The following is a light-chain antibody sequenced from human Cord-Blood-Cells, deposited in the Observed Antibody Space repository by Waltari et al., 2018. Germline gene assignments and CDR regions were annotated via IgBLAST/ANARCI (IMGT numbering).Light chain of an antibody. CDR3: QQSYSTPPT. CDR2: AAS. V-gene: IGKV1-39*01. CDR1: QSISSY. J-gene: IGKJ1*01. Sequence: DIQMTQSPSSLSASVADRVTITCRASQSISSYLNWYHQKPGKAPKLLIYAASSLQSGVPSRFSGRGSETDFALTIRSLQPEDYATYYCQQSYSTPPTFGQGTKVEIK.